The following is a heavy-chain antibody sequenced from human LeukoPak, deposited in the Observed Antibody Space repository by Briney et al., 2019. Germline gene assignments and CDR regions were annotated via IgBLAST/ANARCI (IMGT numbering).Heavy chain of an antibody. J-gene: IGHJ4*02. CDR3: ARQFYYDSGGSHY. CDR2: IFYSGST. D-gene: IGHD3-22*01. CDR1: GGSISSSSYY. Sequence: SETLSLTCTASGGSISSSSYYWGWIRQPPGKGLEWIGSIFYSGSTYYNPSLESRVTISVDTSKNQFSLKLSSVTAADTAVYYCARQFYYDSGGSHYWGQGTLVTVSS. V-gene: IGHV4-39*01.